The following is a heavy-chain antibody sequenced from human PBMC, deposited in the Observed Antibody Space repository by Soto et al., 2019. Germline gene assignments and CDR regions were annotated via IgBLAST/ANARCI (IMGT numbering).Heavy chain of an antibody. CDR1: GFSLSNYW. Sequence: EVQLVESGGVSVQPGGSLRLSCTASGFSLSNYWMHWVRQAPGKGLVWVSRINIDGSTTTYADSVKGRFTISRDNAKNTLYLQLNRLRDEDTAVYYCVWIRRGDVYTFGYWGQGTLVTVSS. V-gene: IGHV3-74*01. D-gene: IGHD5-12*01. J-gene: IGHJ4*02. CDR2: INIDGSTT. CDR3: VWIRRGDVYTFGY.